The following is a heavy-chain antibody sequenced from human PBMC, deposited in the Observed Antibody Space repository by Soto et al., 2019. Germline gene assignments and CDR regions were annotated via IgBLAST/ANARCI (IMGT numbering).Heavy chain of an antibody. Sequence: PSETLSLTCAVSGGSISSSNWWSWVRQPPGKGLEGIGEIYHSGSTNYNPSLKSRVTISVDKSKNQFSLKLSSVTAADTAVYYCASWEAVAWSTTATFDYWGQGTLVPVSS. CDR1: GGSISSSNW. CDR2: IYHSGST. D-gene: IGHD2-21*02. CDR3: ASWEAVAWSTTATFDY. J-gene: IGHJ4*02. V-gene: IGHV4-4*02.